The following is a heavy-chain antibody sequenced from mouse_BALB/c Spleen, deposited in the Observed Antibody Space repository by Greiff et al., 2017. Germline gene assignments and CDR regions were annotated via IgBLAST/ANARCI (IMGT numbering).Heavy chain of an antibody. CDR3: ASPITTAGFAY. CDR2: IWGGGST. D-gene: IGHD1-2*01. CDR1: GFSLSRYS. V-gene: IGHV2-6-4*01. Sequence: VKVVESGPGLVAPSQSLSITCTVSGFSLSRYSVHWVRQPPGKGLEWLGMIWGGGSTDYNSALKSRLSISKDNSKSQVFLKMNSLQTDDTAMYYCASPITTAGFAYWGQGTLVTVSA. J-gene: IGHJ3*01.